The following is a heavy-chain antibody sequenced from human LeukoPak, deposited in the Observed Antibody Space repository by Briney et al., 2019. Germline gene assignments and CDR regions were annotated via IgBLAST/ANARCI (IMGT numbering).Heavy chain of an antibody. V-gene: IGHV4-34*01. Sequence: PSETLSLTCAVYGGSFSGYYWSWIRQPPGKGLEWIGEINHSGSTNYNPSLKSRVTMSVDTSKNQFSLKLSSVTAADTAVYYCARGYYGSGNLFDYWGQGTLVTVSS. CDR2: INHSGST. D-gene: IGHD3-10*01. CDR3: ARGYYGSGNLFDY. CDR1: GGSFSGYY. J-gene: IGHJ4*02.